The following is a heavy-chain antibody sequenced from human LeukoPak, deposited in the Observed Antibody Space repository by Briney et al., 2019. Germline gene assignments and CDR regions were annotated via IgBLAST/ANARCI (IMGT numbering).Heavy chain of an antibody. V-gene: IGHV4-39*01. CDR2: IYYSGST. J-gene: IGHJ4*02. CDR1: GGSISSSSYY. Sequence: SETLSLTCTVSGGSISSSSYYWGWLRQPPGEGLEWIGSIYYSGSTYYNPSLKSRVTISVDTSKNQFSLKLSSVTAADTAVYYCARRHYGLYYFDYWGQGTLVTVSS. D-gene: IGHD3-10*01. CDR3: ARRHYGLYYFDY.